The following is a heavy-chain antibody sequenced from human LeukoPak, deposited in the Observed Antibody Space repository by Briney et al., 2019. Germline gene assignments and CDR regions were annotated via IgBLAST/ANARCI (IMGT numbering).Heavy chain of an antibody. D-gene: IGHD3-3*01. CDR2: IKQDGTEK. J-gene: IGHJ6*02. V-gene: IGHV3-7*01. Sequence: GGSLRLSCAASGFTFSSYWMSWVRQAPGKGLEWVANIKQDGTEKYYVDSVKGRFTVSRDNAKNSLYLQMNSLRAEDTAVYYCARDSYYDFWSGYLRDYGLDVWGQGTTVTVSS. CDR3: ARDSYYDFWSGYLRDYGLDV. CDR1: GFTFSSYW.